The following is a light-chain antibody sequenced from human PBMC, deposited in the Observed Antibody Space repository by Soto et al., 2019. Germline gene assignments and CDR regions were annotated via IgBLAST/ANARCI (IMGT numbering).Light chain of an antibody. V-gene: IGLV4-60*03. CDR1: SGHSTYI. J-gene: IGLJ2*01. CDR2: LEGSGSY. Sequence: QLVLTQSSSASASLGSSVKLTCTLSSGHSTYIIAWHQQQPGKAPRYLMKLEGSGSYNRGSGVPDRFSGSSSGADRHLTISNLQSEDEADYYCETWHSNTWFFGGGTKLTVL. CDR3: ETWHSNTWF.